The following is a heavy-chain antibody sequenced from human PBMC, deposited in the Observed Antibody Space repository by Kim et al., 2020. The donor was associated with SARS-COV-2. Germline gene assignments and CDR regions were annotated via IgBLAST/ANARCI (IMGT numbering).Heavy chain of an antibody. V-gene: IGHV4-39*01. CDR3: ARQVPPFDI. CDR1: GDSIVSSNCH. CDR2: IFYLGGT. J-gene: IGHJ4*02. Sequence: SETLSLTCSVSGDSIVSSNCHWGWIRQPPGKGLEWIGSIFYLGGTLYNPSLESRLTISMDTSKNLFSLRLDSVTAADTAIYYCARQVPPFDIWGQGAPVTVSS.